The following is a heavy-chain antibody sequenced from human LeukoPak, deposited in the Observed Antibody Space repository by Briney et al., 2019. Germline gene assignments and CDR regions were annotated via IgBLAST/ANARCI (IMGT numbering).Heavy chain of an antibody. CDR3: ARGDTDYYDDYGIDV. CDR2: IYYSGST. V-gene: IGHV4-59*12. Sequence: PSETLSLTCTVSGGSISSYYWSWIRQPPGKGLEWIGYIYYSGSTNYNPSLKSRVTISINTSKNHFSLKLSSVTAADTAVYYCARGDTDYYDDYGIDVWGQGTTVTVSS. J-gene: IGHJ6*02. CDR1: GGSISSYY.